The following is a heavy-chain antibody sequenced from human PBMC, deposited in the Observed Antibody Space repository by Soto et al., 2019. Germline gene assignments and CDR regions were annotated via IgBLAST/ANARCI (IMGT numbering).Heavy chain of an antibody. J-gene: IGHJ6*02. V-gene: IGHV3-48*03. D-gene: IGHD1-26*01. Sequence: GGSLRLSCAASGFTFSNYEMNWVRQAPGKGMEWVSYISSGGTTKSFAKSVKGRFTISRDNAKNSLYLQMNSLRAEDTAVYFCARVPPNFYYSGMDVWGQGTTVTVSS. CDR2: ISSGGTTK. CDR1: GFTFSNYE. CDR3: ARVPPNFYYSGMDV.